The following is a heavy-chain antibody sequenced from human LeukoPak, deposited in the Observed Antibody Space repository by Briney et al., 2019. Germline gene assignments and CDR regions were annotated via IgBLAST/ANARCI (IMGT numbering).Heavy chain of an antibody. J-gene: IGHJ6*02. CDR1: GYTFTSYG. CDR2: ISAYNGNT. CDR3: ARGVIDWLLSSYYGMDV. V-gene: IGHV1-18*01. D-gene: IGHD3-9*01. Sequence: ASVKVSCKASGYTFTSYGISWVRQAPGQGLEWMGWISAYNGNTNYAQKLQGRVTMTTDTSTSTAYMELRSLRSDDTAVYYRARGVIDWLLSSYYGMDVWAKGPRSPSP.